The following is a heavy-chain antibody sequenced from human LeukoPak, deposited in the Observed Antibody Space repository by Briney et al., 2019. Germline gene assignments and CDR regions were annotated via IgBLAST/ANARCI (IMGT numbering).Heavy chain of an antibody. V-gene: IGHV6-1*01. Sequence: SQTLSLTCAISGDSVSSNNGAWNWIRQSPSRGLEWLGRTYYRSKWHNDCAGSLISRITISPDTSKNQFSLQLYSVTPEDTAVYYCARDVGTTGWHTFDYWGQGTLVTVSS. J-gene: IGHJ4*02. CDR2: TYYRSKWHN. CDR3: ARDVGTTGWHTFDY. D-gene: IGHD3-9*01. CDR1: GDSVSSNNGA.